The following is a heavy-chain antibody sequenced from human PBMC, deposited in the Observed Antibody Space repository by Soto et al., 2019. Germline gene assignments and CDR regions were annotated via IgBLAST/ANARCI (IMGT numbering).Heavy chain of an antibody. Sequence: QVQLVQSGAEVKTPGASMKVSCKASGYSFVDYFFTWVELAPGQGLAWMGWISAYNGNTEYAQMFQGRVTLTTDTPTRTAYMELRSLSSDDTAVYFCGRLPCGCGTCYSPIFNYRGQGTRVTVSS. CDR1: GYSFVDYF. D-gene: IGHD2-15*01. CDR2: ISAYNGNT. CDR3: GRLPCGCGTCYSPIFNY. V-gene: IGHV1-18*01. J-gene: IGHJ1*01.